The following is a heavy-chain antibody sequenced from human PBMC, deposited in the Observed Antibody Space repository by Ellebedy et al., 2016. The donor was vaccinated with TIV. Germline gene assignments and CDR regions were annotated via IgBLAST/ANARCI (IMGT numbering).Heavy chain of an antibody. CDR2: ISGSGGST. CDR1: GFTFSSYA. Sequence: GESLKISXAASGFTFSSYAMSWVRQAPGKGLEWVSAISGSGGSTYYADSVKGRFTISRDNSKNTLYLQMNSLRAEDTAVYYCAKAFYDYGDYDDYWGQGTLVTVSS. D-gene: IGHD4-17*01. J-gene: IGHJ4*02. CDR3: AKAFYDYGDYDDY. V-gene: IGHV3-23*01.